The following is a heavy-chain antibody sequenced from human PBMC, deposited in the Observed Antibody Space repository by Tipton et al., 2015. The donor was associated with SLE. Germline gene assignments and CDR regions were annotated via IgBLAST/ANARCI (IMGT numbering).Heavy chain of an antibody. V-gene: IGHV4-59*08. J-gene: IGHJ4*02. CDR1: GGSISSHY. D-gene: IGHD6-19*01. Sequence: TLSLTCTVSGGSISSHYWSWIRQPPGKGLEWIGYIYYSGSTNYNPSLKSRVTISVDTSKNQFSLKLSSVTAAGTAVYYCARGPEQWLVNPHYFDYWGQGTLVTVSS. CDR3: ARGPEQWLVNPHYFDY. CDR2: IYYSGST.